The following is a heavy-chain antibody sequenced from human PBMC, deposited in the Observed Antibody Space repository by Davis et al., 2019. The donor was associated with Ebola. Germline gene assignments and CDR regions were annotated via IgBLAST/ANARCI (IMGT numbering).Heavy chain of an antibody. V-gene: IGHV3-7*01. CDR3: VTSFGGVIIT. J-gene: IGHJ4*02. Sequence: GESLKISCAASGFTFSTYWMSWVRQAPGKGLEWAANIKQDGSEKYYVDSVKGRFTISRDNAKNSLYLQMNSLRAEDTAVYYCVTSFGGVIITWGQGTLVTVSS. D-gene: IGHD3-3*01. CDR2: IKQDGSEK. CDR1: GFTFSTYW.